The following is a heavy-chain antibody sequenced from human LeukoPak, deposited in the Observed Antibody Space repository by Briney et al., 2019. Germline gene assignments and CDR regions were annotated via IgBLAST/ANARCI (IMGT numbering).Heavy chain of an antibody. J-gene: IGHJ5*02. V-gene: IGHV5-51*01. CDR2: IYPGDSDT. CDR3: ARHTTLEFSVGNWFDP. CDR1: GYDFTKYW. D-gene: IGHD1-1*01. Sequence: PGESLKISCKGSGYDFTKYWIGWVRQMPGKGLEWMGIIYPGDSDTRYSPSFQGQVTISADKSISTAYLQWSSLKASDTAMYYCARHTTLEFSVGNWFDPWGQGTLVTVSS.